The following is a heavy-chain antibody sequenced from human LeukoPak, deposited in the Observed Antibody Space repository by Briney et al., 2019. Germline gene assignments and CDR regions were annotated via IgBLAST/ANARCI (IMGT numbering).Heavy chain of an antibody. CDR3: ARGDQYYYYMDV. V-gene: IGHV1-2*02. Sequence: ASVKVSCKASGYMFNGYHMHWVRQAPGQGLEWMGWISPNSGDTKYAQKFQGRAAMTRDTSIRTGYMELSRLRFDDTAVYYCARGDQYYYYMDVWGKGTTVTVSS. J-gene: IGHJ6*03. D-gene: IGHD2-2*01. CDR2: ISPNSGDT. CDR1: GYMFNGYH.